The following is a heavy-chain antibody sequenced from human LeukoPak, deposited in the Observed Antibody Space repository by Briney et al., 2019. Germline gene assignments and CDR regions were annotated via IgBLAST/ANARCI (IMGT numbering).Heavy chain of an antibody. V-gene: IGHV4-4*09. CDR2: THTSGST. J-gene: IGHJ3*02. CDR1: GGSISSYY. D-gene: IGHD3-3*01. Sequence: SETLSLTCTVSGGSISSYYWSWIRQPPGKGLEWIGYTHTSGSTNYNPSLKGRLTISVDSSKKQFSLKLSSVTAADTAVYYCARTEWLFNAFDIWGLGTMVTVSS. CDR3: ARTEWLFNAFDI.